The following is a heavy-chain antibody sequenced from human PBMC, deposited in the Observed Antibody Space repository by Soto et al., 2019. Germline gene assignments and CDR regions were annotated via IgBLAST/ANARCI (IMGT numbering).Heavy chain of an antibody. Sequence: PGGSLRLSCAASGFTLSNAYMSWVRQAAGKGLEWVGRIKTKAEGGTTDYAAPVKGRFTISRDDSKNTLYLQMNSLKTEDTAVYDCTTVTVIDVHSDFWGQGILVTAPQ. D-gene: IGHD4-17*01. CDR3: TTVTVIDVHSDF. V-gene: IGHV3-15*01. CDR1: GFTLSNAY. CDR2: IKTKAEGGTT. J-gene: IGHJ4*02.